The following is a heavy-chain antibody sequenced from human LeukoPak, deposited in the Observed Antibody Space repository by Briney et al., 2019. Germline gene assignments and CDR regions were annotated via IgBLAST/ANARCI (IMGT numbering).Heavy chain of an antibody. Sequence: GGSLRLSCAASGFTFSSDWMSCVRQAPGKGLEWVANIKQDGSEKYYVDSVKGRFTISRDNAKNSLYLQMNSLRAEETAVYYCARDGTYYDFWSGFYWLDYWGQGTLVTVSS. CDR2: IKQDGSEK. D-gene: IGHD3-3*01. V-gene: IGHV3-7*01. J-gene: IGHJ4*02. CDR3: ARDGTYYDFWSGFYWLDY. CDR1: GFTFSSDW.